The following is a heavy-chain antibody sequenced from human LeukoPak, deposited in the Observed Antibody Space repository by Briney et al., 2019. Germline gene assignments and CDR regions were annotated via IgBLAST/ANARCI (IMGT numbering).Heavy chain of an antibody. Sequence: GGSLRLSCGASGFTFSSYDMHWVRRAPGKGLEWVAGIRYDGRHTYHADSVKGRFIITRDNFKNTLYLQMNSLRLEDMAVYYCAKPSGSGVDYWGRGTRVTVSS. CDR1: GFTFSSYD. CDR2: IRYDGRHT. CDR3: AKPSGSGVDY. D-gene: IGHD1-26*01. J-gene: IGHJ4*02. V-gene: IGHV3-30*18.